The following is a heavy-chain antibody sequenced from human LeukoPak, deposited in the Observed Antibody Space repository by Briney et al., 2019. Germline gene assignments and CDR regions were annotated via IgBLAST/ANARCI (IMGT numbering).Heavy chain of an antibody. Sequence: PSETLSLTCTVSGGSISSYYWSWIRQPPGKGLEWIGYVHYSGSTNYNPSLKSRVTISVDTSKNQFSLKLSSVTAADTAVYYCGRNGAYSLDYWGQGTLVTVSS. CDR2: VHYSGST. D-gene: IGHD6-13*01. V-gene: IGHV4-59*12. CDR1: GGSISSYY. J-gene: IGHJ4*02. CDR3: GRNGAYSLDY.